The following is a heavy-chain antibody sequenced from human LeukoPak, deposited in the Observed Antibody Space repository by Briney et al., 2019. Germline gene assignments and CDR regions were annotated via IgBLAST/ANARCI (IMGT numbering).Heavy chain of an antibody. J-gene: IGHJ4*02. CDR3: ARGSSTVPPWY. CDR1: GGSISSYY. Sequence: SETLSLTCTVSGGSISSYYWSWIRQPPGKGLEWIGYIYYSGSTNYNPSLKSRVTISVDTSKNQFSLKLSSVTAEDTAVYYCARGSSTVPPWYWGQGTLVTVSS. V-gene: IGHV4-59*01. CDR2: IYYSGST. D-gene: IGHD4-17*01.